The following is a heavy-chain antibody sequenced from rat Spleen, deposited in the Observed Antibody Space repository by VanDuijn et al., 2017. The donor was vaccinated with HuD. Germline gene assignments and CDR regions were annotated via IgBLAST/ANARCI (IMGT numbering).Heavy chain of an antibody. CDR3: ATLRFDY. J-gene: IGHJ2*01. CDR1: GFTFSNYY. CDR2: ISPSGGST. Sequence: EVQLVESGGGLVQPGRSLKLSCAASGFTFSNYYMAWVRQAPTKGLEWVASISPSGGSTYYPDSVKGRFTISRDNAKSTQYLQMDSLRSEDTATYYCATLRFDYWGQGVMVTVSS. V-gene: IGHV5-27*01.